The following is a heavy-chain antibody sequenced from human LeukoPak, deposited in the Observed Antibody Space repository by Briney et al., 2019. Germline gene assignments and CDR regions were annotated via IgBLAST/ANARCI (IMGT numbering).Heavy chain of an antibody. J-gene: IGHJ4*02. CDR2: IRYDGSNK. CDR1: GFTFSSYG. Sequence: PGGTLRLYCAAAGFTFSSYGMCGVRQAPDKGLEGVAIIRYDGSNKYYADSVRCRFTISRDNSKNTLYLQMNSLRAEDTAVYYCAKDKQLWTRGSSFDYWGQGTLVTVSS. CDR3: AKDKQLWTRGSSFDY. D-gene: IGHD5-18*01. V-gene: IGHV3-30*02.